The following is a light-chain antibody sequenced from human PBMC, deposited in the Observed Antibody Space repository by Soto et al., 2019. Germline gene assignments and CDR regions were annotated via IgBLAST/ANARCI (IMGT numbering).Light chain of an antibody. V-gene: IGKV3-20*01. Sequence: EIVLTQSPGTLSLSPGERATLSCRASQSVSSSYLAWYQQQPGQAPRLLIYGASSRATGIPDRFSGSGSGTDFTLTMSRLEAEDFAVYCCQRYGSSPGTFGPGTKVDIK. CDR1: QSVSSSY. J-gene: IGKJ3*01. CDR2: GAS. CDR3: QRYGSSPGT.